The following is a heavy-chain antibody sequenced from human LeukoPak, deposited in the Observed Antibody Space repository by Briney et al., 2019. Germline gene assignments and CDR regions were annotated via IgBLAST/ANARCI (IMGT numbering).Heavy chain of an antibody. J-gene: IGHJ6*03. CDR2: IYYSGST. V-gene: IGHV4-39*07. D-gene: IGHD5-12*01. CDR1: GGSISSSSYY. CDR3: AREPYSGYEPYYYYYMDV. Sequence: SETLSLTCTVSGGSISSSSYYWGWIRQPPGKGLEWIGSIYYSGSTYYNPSLKSRVTISVDKSKNQFSLKLSSVTAADTAVYYCAREPYSGYEPYYYYYMDVWGKGTTVTVSS.